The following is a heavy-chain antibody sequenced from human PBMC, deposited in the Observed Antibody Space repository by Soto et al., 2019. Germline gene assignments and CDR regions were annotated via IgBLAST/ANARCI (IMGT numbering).Heavy chain of an antibody. V-gene: IGHV3-9*01. CDR2: ISWNSGSI. D-gene: IGHD2-15*01. CDR1: GFTFDDYA. Sequence: EVQLVESGGGLVQPGRSLRLSCAASGFTFDDYAMHWVRQAPGKGLEWFSGISWNSGSIGYADSVKGRFTISRDNAKNSLYLQMNSLRAEDTALYYCAKGVAAWGYFDYWGQGTLVTVSS. CDR3: AKGVAAWGYFDY. J-gene: IGHJ4*02.